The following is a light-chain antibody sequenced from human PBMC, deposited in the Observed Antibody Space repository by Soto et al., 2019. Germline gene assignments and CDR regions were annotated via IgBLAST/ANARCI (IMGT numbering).Light chain of an antibody. CDR1: QSVSSSY. CDR3: QQYDYLIT. CDR2: GAS. Sequence: EIVLTQSPGTLSLSPGDRATLSCRASQSVSSSYLAWYQQKPGQAPRLLISGASNRATGIPDRFSGSGSGTDFTLTISRLEPEDFAVYYCQQYDYLITFGQGPRLEIK. J-gene: IGKJ5*01. V-gene: IGKV3-20*01.